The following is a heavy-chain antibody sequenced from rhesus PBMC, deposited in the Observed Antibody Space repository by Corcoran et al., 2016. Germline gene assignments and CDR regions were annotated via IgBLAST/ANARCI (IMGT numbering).Heavy chain of an antibody. V-gene: IGHV4-99*01. D-gene: IGHD1-1-1*01. Sequence: VQLQESGPGLVKPSEPLSLPCAVSGYSISSGYYWGWIRQPPGKGLEYIGYISGSSGSTYYNPSRKSRVTISKDTSKNQFSLNLSSVTAADTAVYYCARLGGTKFDYWGQGVLVTVSS. CDR2: ISGSSGST. CDR1: GYSISSGYY. CDR3: ARLGGTKFDY. J-gene: IGHJ4*01.